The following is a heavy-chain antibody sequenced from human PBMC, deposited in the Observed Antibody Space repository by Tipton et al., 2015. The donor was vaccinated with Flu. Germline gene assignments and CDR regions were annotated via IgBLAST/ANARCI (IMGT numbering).Heavy chain of an antibody. CDR2: VGGDGSGT. CDR1: GFNFNAHW. V-gene: IGHV3-74*01. J-gene: IGHJ6*02. Sequence: SLRLSCEASGFNFNAHWMFWVRQAPGKGLVWVSVVGGDGSGTNYADSVRGRFTISRDSAKNTLYLQANSLTGDDTAIYYCARGGLNHALDVWGQGTTVTVSS. CDR3: ARGGLNHALDV. D-gene: IGHD1-14*01.